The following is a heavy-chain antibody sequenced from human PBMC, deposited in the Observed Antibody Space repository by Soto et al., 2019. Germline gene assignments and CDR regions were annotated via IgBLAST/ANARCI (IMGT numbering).Heavy chain of an antibody. V-gene: IGHV4-31*03. CDR3: ASGSAWGVILAY. D-gene: IGHD3-16*02. CDR2: IFFSGNT. J-gene: IGHJ4*02. Sequence: SETLSLTCTVSGASINSGGYYWSWIRQLPGKGLEWLGYIFFSGNTYYNPSLESRVTISLDTSQNRFSLKLSSVIAEDTAVNSCASGSAWGVILAYWGQGTLVTVSS. CDR1: GASINSGGYY.